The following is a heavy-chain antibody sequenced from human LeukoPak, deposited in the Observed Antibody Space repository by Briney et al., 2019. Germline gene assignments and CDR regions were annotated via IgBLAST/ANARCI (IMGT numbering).Heavy chain of an antibody. CDR3: AKDSAGKSIAVAGTFDY. CDR2: ISWNSGSI. J-gene: IGHJ4*02. CDR1: GFTFSSYA. D-gene: IGHD6-19*01. Sequence: PGGSLRLSCAASGFTFSSYAMSWVRQAPGKGLEWVSGISWNSGSIGYADSVKGRFTISRDNAKNSLYLQMNSLRAEDTALYYCAKDSAGKSIAVAGTFDYWGQGTLVTVSS. V-gene: IGHV3-9*01.